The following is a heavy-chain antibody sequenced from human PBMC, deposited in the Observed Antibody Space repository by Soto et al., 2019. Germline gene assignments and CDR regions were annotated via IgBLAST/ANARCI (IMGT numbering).Heavy chain of an antibody. D-gene: IGHD3-3*01. V-gene: IGHV1-3*01. CDR3: ASITIFGVVILRFDY. J-gene: IGHJ4*02. CDR2: INAGNGNT. CDR1: GHPFTRYP. Sequence: GAAGKAALEASGHPFTRYPRPLVCPAPRQRLEWMGWINAGNGNTKYSQKFQGRVTITRDTSASTPYLQLSSMRSEDTAVYYCASITIFGVVILRFDYWGQGTMVTVSS.